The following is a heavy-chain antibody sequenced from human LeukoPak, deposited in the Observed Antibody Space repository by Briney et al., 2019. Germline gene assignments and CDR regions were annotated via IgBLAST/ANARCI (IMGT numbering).Heavy chain of an antibody. CDR1: GFTFRSYA. J-gene: IGHJ4*02. CDR3: ARDWYSSGYYPGY. D-gene: IGHD3-22*01. Sequence: HTGGSLRLSCAASGFTFRSYAMHWVRQAPGKGLEWVAVISYDGSNKYYADSVKGRFTISRDNSKNTLYLQMNSLRAEDTALYYCARDWYSSGYYPGYWGQGTLVTVSS. CDR2: ISYDGSNK. V-gene: IGHV3-30*04.